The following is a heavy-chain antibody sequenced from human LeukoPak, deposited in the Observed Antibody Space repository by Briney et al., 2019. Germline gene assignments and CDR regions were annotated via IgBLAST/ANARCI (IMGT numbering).Heavy chain of an antibody. CDR2: INPNSGGT. CDR3: AREWFWFGDHEGYFDY. CDR1: GYTFTGYY. D-gene: IGHD3-10*01. Sequence: ASVKVSCKASGYTFTGYYMHWVRQAPGQGLEWMGWINPNSGGTNYAQKFQGRVTMTRDTSISTAYMELSRLRSDDTAVYYCAREWFWFGDHEGYFDYWGQGTLVTVSS. J-gene: IGHJ4*02. V-gene: IGHV1-2*02.